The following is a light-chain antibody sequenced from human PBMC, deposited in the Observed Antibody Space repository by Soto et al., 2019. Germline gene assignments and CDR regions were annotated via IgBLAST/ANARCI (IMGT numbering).Light chain of an antibody. CDR3: SSFRRSNTPCV. V-gene: IGLV2-14*01. Sequence: QSVLTQPASVSGSPGQSITISCTGTSSDIGDYNYVSWYQQHPGKAPTLMIYDVSNRPSGVPNRFSGSKSGNTASLTISGLQAEDEADYYCSSFRRSNTPCVFGTGTKLTVL. CDR1: SSDIGDYNY. J-gene: IGLJ1*01. CDR2: DVS.